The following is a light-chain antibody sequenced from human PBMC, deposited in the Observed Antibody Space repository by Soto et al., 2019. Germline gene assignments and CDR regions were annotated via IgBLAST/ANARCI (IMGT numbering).Light chain of an antibody. V-gene: IGKV3-15*01. Sequence: EIVMTQSPATLSVSPGERATLSCRASQSVSSNLAWYQQKPGQAPRLLIYGASTRATGIPARFSGSGSGTECTLNNSSRQSEEVAVDYCQQYNNWPPWTFGQGTKVEIK. CDR3: QQYNNWPPWT. J-gene: IGKJ1*01. CDR1: QSVSSN. CDR2: GAS.